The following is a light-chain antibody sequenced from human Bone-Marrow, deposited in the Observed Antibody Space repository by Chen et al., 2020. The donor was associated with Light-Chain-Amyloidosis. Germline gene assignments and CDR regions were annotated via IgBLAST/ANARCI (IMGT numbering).Light chain of an antibody. V-gene: IGKV3-11*01. CDR1: QSVARY. J-gene: IGKJ4*01. CDR2: EAS. Sequence: EIVLTQSPATLSLSPGERATLSCRASQSVARYLAWYQQKPGQAPRLLIYEASNRATGIPARFSGSGAGTDFTLTISGLEPEDFAVYCCLQRSDRPPLTFGGGSKVEIK. CDR3: LQRSDRPPLT.